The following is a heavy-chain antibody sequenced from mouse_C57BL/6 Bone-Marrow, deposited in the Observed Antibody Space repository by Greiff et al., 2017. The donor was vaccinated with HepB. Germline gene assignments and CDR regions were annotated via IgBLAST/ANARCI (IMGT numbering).Heavy chain of an antibody. Sequence: LQQSGAELVRPGASVKMSCKASGYTFTSYNMHWVKQTPRQGLEWIGAIYPGNGDTSYNQKFKGKATLTVDKASSTAYMQLSSLTSEDSAVYFCARGGTTVVAPYSFDYWGQGTTLTVSS. CDR1: GYTFTSYN. V-gene: IGHV1-12*01. D-gene: IGHD1-1*01. CDR2: IYPGNGDT. CDR3: ARGGTTVVAPYSFDY. J-gene: IGHJ2*01.